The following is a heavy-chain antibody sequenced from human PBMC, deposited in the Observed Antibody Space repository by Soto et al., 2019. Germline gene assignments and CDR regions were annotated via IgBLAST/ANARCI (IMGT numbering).Heavy chain of an antibody. CDR1: GGSISSSSYY. D-gene: IGHD2-15*01. J-gene: IGHJ4*02. V-gene: IGHV4-39*07. Sequence: SETLSLTCTVSGGSISSSSYYWGWIRQPPGKGLEWIGSIYYSGSTYYNPSLKSRVTISVDTSKNQFSLKLSSVTAADTAVYYCARAGSRRAATGPFDYWGQGTLVTVSS. CDR3: ARAGSRRAATGPFDY. CDR2: IYYSGST.